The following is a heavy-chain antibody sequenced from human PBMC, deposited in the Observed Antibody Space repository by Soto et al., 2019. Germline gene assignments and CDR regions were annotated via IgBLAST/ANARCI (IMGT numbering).Heavy chain of an antibody. Sequence: QVQLQQWGSGLLKPSETLSLTCAIYGGSFSDYYWHWIRQSPGKGLEWIGEIHLSGRVNFTPSLKSRTRLSMATYRNQFFLTLRSVTAADTAVYFCARTPTRGASAWLDPWGRGHLVTVSS. CDR1: GGSFSDYY. V-gene: IGHV4-34*01. CDR2: IHLSGRV. D-gene: IGHD1-26*01. J-gene: IGHJ5*02. CDR3: ARTPTRGASAWLDP.